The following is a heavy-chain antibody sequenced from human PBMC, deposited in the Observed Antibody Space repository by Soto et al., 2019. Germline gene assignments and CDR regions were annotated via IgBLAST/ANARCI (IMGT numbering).Heavy chain of an antibody. V-gene: IGHV3-9*01. CDR1: GFTFDDYA. CDR3: AKDIRQWLLWYFDF. J-gene: IGHJ2*01. D-gene: IGHD6-19*01. CDR2: ISWNSGSI. Sequence: EVQLVESGGGLVQPGRSLRLSCAASGFTFDDYAMHWVRQAPGKGLEWVSGISWNSGSIGYADSVKGRFTISRDNAKNSLYLQMNSLRAEDTALYYCAKDIRQWLLWYFDFWGRGTLVTVSS.